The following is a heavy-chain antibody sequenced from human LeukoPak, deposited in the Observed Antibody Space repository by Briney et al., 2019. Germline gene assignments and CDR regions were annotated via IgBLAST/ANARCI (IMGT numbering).Heavy chain of an antibody. V-gene: IGHV5-51*01. CDR1: GYSFTSYW. Sequence: GESLKISCKGSGYSFTSYWIGWVRQMPGKGLEWMGIIYPGDSDTRYSPSFQGQVTISADKSISTAYLQWSSLKASDTAMYYCASQSEIRTAPAAGTVHYYYYYMDVWAKGPRSPSP. D-gene: IGHD6-13*01. J-gene: IGHJ6*03. CDR2: IYPGDSDT. CDR3: ASQSEIRTAPAAGTVHYYYYYMDV.